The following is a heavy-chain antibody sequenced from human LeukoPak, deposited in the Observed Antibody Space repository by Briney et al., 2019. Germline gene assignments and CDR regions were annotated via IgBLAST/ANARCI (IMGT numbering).Heavy chain of an antibody. CDR2: IWYDGSKK. CDR3: ATPIDYGDYVYGMDV. Sequence: PGGSLRLSCAASGFTFSSYGMHWVRQAPGKGLEWVAVIWYDGSKKYYADSVKGRFTISRDNSKNTLYLQMNSLRAEDTAVYYCATPIDYGDYVYGMDVWGQGTTVTVSS. D-gene: IGHD4-17*01. CDR1: GFTFSSYG. V-gene: IGHV3-33*03. J-gene: IGHJ6*02.